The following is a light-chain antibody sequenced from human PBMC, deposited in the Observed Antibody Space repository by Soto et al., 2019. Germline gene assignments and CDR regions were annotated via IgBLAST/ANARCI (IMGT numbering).Light chain of an antibody. V-gene: IGKV3-20*01. J-gene: IGKJ2*01. CDR3: QQYGGSPRT. CDR2: AAS. CDR1: QSISSY. Sequence: EMVLTQSPGTLSLSPGERATLFCRASQSISSYLAWYQQRPGQSPRLLIYAASSRATGVPDRFSGGGSATDFTLTVSRLEPEDFAVYYWQQYGGSPRTFGQGTKLEIK.